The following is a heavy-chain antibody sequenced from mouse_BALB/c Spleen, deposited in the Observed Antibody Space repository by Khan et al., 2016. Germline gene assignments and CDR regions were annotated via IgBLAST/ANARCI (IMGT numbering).Heavy chain of an antibody. CDR3: ARGGYDSWFAY. J-gene: IGHJ3*01. Sequence: QVRLQQSGPELVKPGASLKIPCKASGYTFTDYYINWVKQKPGQGLEWIGWIYPGSSNTKYNEKFKGKATLTVHTSSSTAYMQFSSLTSEDTAVYFCARGGYDSWFAYWGQGTLVTVSA. CDR1: GYTFTDYY. CDR2: IYPGSSNT. D-gene: IGHD2-2*01. V-gene: IGHV1-84*02.